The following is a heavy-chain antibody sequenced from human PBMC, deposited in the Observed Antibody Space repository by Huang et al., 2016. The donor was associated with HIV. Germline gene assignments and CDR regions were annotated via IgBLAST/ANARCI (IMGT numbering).Heavy chain of an antibody. CDR1: GGSFSGYY. CDR3: ASLAAATTSFDY. Sequence: QVQLQQWGAGLLKPSETLSLTCAVYGGSFSGYYWSWIRQPPGNGLEGIGEINHSGSTHYNPSLKSRVTISVDTSKNQFSLKLSSVTAADTAVYYCASLAAATTSFDYWGQGTLVTVSS. V-gene: IGHV4-34*01. CDR2: INHSGST. D-gene: IGHD6-13*01. J-gene: IGHJ4*02.